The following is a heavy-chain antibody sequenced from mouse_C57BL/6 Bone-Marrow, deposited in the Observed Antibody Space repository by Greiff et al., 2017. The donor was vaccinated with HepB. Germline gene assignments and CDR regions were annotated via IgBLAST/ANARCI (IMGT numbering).Heavy chain of an antibody. CDR3: ARQYYYGNFDY. CDR1: GFTFSSYG. CDR2: ISSGGSYT. J-gene: IGHJ2*01. V-gene: IGHV5-6*01. D-gene: IGHD1-1*01. Sequence: DVHLVESGGDLVKPGGSLKLSCAASGFTFSSYGMSWVRQTPDKRLEWVATISSGGSYTYYPDSVKGRFTISRDNAKNTLYLQMSSLKSEDTAMYYCARQYYYGNFDYWGQGTTLTVSS.